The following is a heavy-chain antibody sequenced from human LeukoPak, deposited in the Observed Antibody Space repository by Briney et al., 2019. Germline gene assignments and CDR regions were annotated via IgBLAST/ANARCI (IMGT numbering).Heavy chain of an antibody. V-gene: IGHV1-69*04. Sequence: GSSVKVSCKASGGTFSSYAISWVRQAPGQGPEWMGRIIPILGIANYAQKFQGRVTITADKSTSTAYMELSSLRSEDTAVYYCARAPAGLGYCSGGSCYSGFFFDYWGQGTLVTVSS. CDR1: GGTFSSYA. CDR2: IIPILGIA. D-gene: IGHD2-15*01. CDR3: ARAPAGLGYCSGGSCYSGFFFDY. J-gene: IGHJ4*02.